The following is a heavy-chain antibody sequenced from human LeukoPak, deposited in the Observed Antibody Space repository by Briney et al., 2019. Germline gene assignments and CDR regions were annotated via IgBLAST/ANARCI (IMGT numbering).Heavy chain of an antibody. J-gene: IGHJ4*02. V-gene: IGHV1-69*13. CDR2: IIPIFDTT. CDR3: ARGNQYYGDYVYFDY. D-gene: IGHD4-17*01. CDR1: GGTFSNYA. Sequence: ASVKVSCKASGGTFSNYAITWVRQAPGQGLEWMGGIIPIFDTTNYAQKFQGRVTITADESTSTAYMELSSLRSEDTAVYYCARGNQYYGDYVYFDYWGQGTLVTVSS.